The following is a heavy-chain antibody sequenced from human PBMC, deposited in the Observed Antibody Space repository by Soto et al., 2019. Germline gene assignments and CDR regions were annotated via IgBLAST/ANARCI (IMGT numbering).Heavy chain of an antibody. CDR3: AAAMVRGSPKRAFEI. CDR2: IDGNGRTT. Sequence: EVQLVESGGGLVQPGGSLRLSCAASGFTFSGQWMYWVRQAPGKGLVWVSRIDGNGRTTDYADSVKGRFTISRDNAKNTLFLQMNSLRGEDTAVYYCAAAMVRGSPKRAFEIWGQGTTVIVSS. J-gene: IGHJ3*02. D-gene: IGHD3-10*01. CDR1: GFTFSGQW. V-gene: IGHV3-74*01.